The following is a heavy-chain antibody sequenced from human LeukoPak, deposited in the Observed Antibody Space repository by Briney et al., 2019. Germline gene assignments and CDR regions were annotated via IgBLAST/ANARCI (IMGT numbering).Heavy chain of an antibody. CDR2: FFYSGST. D-gene: IGHD3-3*01. V-gene: IGHV4-59*01. CDR3: ARVFGPHGMGV. Sequence: KPSETLSLTCTVSGGSISSDYWSWIRQPPGKGLEWIGYFFYSGSTSYNPSLKSRVTISVDTSKNQFSLKLSSVTAADTAVYYCARVFGPHGMGVWGQGTTVTVSS. J-gene: IGHJ6*02. CDR1: GGSISSDY.